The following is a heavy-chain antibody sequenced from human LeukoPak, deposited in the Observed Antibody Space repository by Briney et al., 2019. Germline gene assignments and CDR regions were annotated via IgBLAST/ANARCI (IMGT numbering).Heavy chain of an antibody. J-gene: IGHJ4*02. CDR3: AANYYDSSGDYYFDY. CDR2: INPNSGGT. D-gene: IGHD3-22*01. Sequence: ASVNVSCKASGYTFTGYYMHWVRQAPGQGLEWMGWINPNSGGTNYAQKFQGRVTMTRDTSISTAYMELSRLRSDDTAVYYCAANYYDSSGDYYFDYWGQGTLVTVSS. CDR1: GYTFTGYY. V-gene: IGHV1-2*02.